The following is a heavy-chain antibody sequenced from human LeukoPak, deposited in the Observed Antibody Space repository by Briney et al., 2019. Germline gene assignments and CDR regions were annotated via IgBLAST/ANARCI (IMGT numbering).Heavy chain of an antibody. Sequence: PGGSLRLSCAASGFTFSSYAMSWVRQAPGKGLEWVSAIGGSDGRTYYADSVKGRFTISRDNSKNTLYLQMNSLRADDTALYYCANQLGYFDDWGQGTLVTVSS. CDR3: ANQLGYFDD. V-gene: IGHV3-23*01. CDR1: GFTFSSYA. CDR2: IGGSDGRT. J-gene: IGHJ4*02. D-gene: IGHD1-1*01.